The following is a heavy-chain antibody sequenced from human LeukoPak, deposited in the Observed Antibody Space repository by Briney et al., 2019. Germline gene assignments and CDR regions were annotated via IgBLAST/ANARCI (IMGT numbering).Heavy chain of an antibody. D-gene: IGHD4-23*01. CDR2: ISSSSDYI. CDR1: GFTLSTYN. J-gene: IGHJ5*01. Sequence: GGSLRLSCAASGFTLSTYNMNWVRQAPGKGLEWVSSISSSSDYIYYADSVKGRFTISRDNAKNSLYLQMTSLRADDTAVYYCASAYGGNPGPWGQGTLVTVSS. CDR3: ASAYGGNPGP. V-gene: IGHV3-21*01.